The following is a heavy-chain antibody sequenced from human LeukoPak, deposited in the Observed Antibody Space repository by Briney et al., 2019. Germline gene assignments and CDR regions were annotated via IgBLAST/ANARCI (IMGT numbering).Heavy chain of an antibody. J-gene: IGHJ6*03. Sequence: SETLSLTCTVSSASISSSPYFWGWIRQPPGKGLEWIGSIYYSGSTYYNPSLKSRVTISVDTSKNQFSLKLSSVTAADTAVYYCARLRVRGVIISSRPYYYMDVWGKGTTVTISS. CDR1: SASISSSPYF. CDR3: ARLRVRGVIISSRPYYYMDV. CDR2: IYYSGST. D-gene: IGHD3-10*01. V-gene: IGHV4-39*07.